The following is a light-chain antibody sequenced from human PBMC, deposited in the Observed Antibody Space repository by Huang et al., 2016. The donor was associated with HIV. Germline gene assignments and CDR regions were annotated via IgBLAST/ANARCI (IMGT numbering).Light chain of an antibody. CDR1: QDIDNS. Sequence: DIQLTQSPSSLSASVGDRVTIPCQASQDIDNSLNLFQQKPGKAPKLLIYDASNLDRGVPSRCSGSGFGTDFALSISSLQPEDIATYYCQQYDSLPLTFGGGTKVEIK. J-gene: IGKJ4*01. CDR2: DAS. V-gene: IGKV1-33*01. CDR3: QQYDSLPLT.